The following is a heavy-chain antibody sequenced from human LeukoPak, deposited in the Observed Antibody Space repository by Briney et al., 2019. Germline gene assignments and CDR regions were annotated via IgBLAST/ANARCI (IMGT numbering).Heavy chain of an antibody. V-gene: IGHV3-74*03. D-gene: IGHD1-26*01. CDR3: AKDLRAGANGFDY. CDR2: INGDASNT. CDR1: GLTFNSYW. J-gene: IGHJ4*02. Sequence: GSLRLSCAASGLTFNSYWMHWVRQVAGKGLVWVARINGDASNTTYADSVKGRFTISRDNAKNSLYLQMNSLRAEDTALYYCAKDLRAGANGFDYWGQGTLVTVSS.